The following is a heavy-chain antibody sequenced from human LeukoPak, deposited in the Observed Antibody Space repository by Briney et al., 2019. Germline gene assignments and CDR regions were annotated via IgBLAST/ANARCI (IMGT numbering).Heavy chain of an antibody. CDR1: GGTFSSYA. CDR3: ALIAARGY. Sequence: SVKVSCKASGGTFSSYAISWVRQAPGQGLEWMGRIIPILGIANYAQKLQGRVTMTTDTSTSTAYMELRSLRSDDTAVYYCALIAARGYWGQGTLVTVSS. D-gene: IGHD6-6*01. CDR2: IIPILGIA. J-gene: IGHJ4*02. V-gene: IGHV1-69*04.